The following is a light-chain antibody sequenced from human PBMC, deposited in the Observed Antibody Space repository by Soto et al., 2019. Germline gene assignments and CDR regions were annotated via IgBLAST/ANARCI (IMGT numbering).Light chain of an antibody. CDR1: QSVSSY. CDR3: QHRSDWPWT. J-gene: IGKJ1*01. Sequence: EIVLTQSPATLSLSPGERATLSCRASQSVSSYLAWYQQKPGQAPRLLIYDASNRATGIPARFSGSGSGTDFTLTISSLEPEDFAVYYCQHRSDWPWTFGQGTKVDIK. V-gene: IGKV3-11*01. CDR2: DAS.